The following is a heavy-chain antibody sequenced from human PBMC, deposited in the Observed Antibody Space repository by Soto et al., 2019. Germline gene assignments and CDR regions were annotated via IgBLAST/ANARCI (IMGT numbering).Heavy chain of an antibody. CDR1: GFRFSDHY. CDR3: ARDLVSFLTTSSGWKPKDY. V-gene: IGHV3-11*01. CDR2: ISGGGTTI. J-gene: IGHJ4*02. D-gene: IGHD6-19*01. Sequence: PGGSLRLSCAASGFRFSDHYMTWIRQAPGKGLEWVSKISGGGTTIYYADSVKGRFTISRDNAKNSLYLQMNSLRAEDTAVYYCARDLVSFLTTSSGWKPKDYWGQGTLVTVSS.